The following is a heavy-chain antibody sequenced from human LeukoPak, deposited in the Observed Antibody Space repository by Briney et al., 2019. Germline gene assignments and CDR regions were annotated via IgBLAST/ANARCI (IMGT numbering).Heavy chain of an antibody. V-gene: IGHV3-48*03. CDR1: GFTFSSYE. CDR3: ARERGIVVVVALDY. CDR2: ISSSGSTI. D-gene: IGHD2-15*01. J-gene: IGHJ4*02. Sequence: GGSLRLSCAASGFTFSSYEMNWVRQAPGKGLEWVSYISSSGSTIYYADSVKGRFTISRDNAKNSLYLQMNSLRAEDTAVYYCARERGIVVVVALDYWGQGTLVTVSS.